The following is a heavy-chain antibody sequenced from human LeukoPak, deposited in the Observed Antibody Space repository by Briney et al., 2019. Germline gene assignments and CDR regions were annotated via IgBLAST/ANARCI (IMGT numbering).Heavy chain of an antibody. J-gene: IGHJ5*02. D-gene: IGHD4-23*01. CDR1: GFTFSSYA. CDR3: ARCGGGNPRWFDP. CDR2: ISGSGGST. V-gene: IGHV3-23*01. Sequence: SGGSLRLSCAASGFTFSSYAMSWVRQAPGKGLEWVSAISGSGGSTYYADSVKGRFTISRDNSKNTLYLQMNSLRAEDTAVYYCARCGGGNPRWFDPWGQGTLVTVSS.